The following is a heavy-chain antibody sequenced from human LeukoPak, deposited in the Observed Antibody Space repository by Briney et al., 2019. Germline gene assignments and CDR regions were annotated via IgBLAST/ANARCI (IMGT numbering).Heavy chain of an antibody. D-gene: IGHD2-21*02. CDR3: TRQGLEVVTARAYYYMDV. Sequence: GGSLRLSCAASGFTFSGSAMHWVRQASGRGLEWVGRIRSKANSYATAYAASVKGRFTISRDDSKNTAYLQMNSLKTEDTAVYYCTRQGLEVVTARAYYYMDVWGKGTTVTVSS. J-gene: IGHJ6*03. CDR2: IRSKANSYAT. CDR1: GFTFSGSA. V-gene: IGHV3-73*01.